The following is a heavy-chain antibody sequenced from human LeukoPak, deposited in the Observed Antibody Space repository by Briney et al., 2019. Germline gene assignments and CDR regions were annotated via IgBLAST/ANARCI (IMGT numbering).Heavy chain of an antibody. Sequence: GGSLRLSCAASGFTFSSYAMYWVRQAPGKGLEYVSAISSNGGSTYYANSVKGRFTISRDNSKNTLYLQMGSLRAEDMAVYYCARDLKDVVVPAAIHYWGQGTLVTVSS. J-gene: IGHJ4*02. V-gene: IGHV3-64*01. CDR2: ISSNGGST. CDR3: ARDLKDVVVPAAIHY. CDR1: GFTFSSYA. D-gene: IGHD2-2*01.